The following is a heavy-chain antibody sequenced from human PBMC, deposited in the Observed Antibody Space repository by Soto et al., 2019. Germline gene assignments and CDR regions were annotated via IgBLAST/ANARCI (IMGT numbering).Heavy chain of an antibody. CDR2: IWYDGRNK. J-gene: IGHJ6*02. CDR3: ERGYRKDPSGYYYYYGMDV. D-gene: IGHD3-10*01. CDR1: GFTFSSYG. Sequence: GGSLRLSCAASGFTFSSYGMHWVRQAPGKGLEWVAVIWYDGRNKYYANSVKGRFTISRDNSKNTLYLKMNSLRAEDTAGYYCERGYRKDPSGYYYYYGMDVWGQGTPVTVSS. V-gene: IGHV3-33*01.